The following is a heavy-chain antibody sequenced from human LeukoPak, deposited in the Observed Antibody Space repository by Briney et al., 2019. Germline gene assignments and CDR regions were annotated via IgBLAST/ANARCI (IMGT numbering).Heavy chain of an antibody. J-gene: IGHJ4*02. CDR1: GFTFSSYW. CDR2: IYSDGSSY. V-gene: IGHV3-74*03. CDR3: ARGGGIYGLWDY. D-gene: IGHD1-26*01. Sequence: GGSLRLSCAASGFTFSSYWMHWVRQAPGKGLVWVSRIYSDGSSYTADSVKGRFTISRDNAKDTLYLQMNSLRVEDTAVYYCARGGGIYGLWDYWGQGTLVTVSS.